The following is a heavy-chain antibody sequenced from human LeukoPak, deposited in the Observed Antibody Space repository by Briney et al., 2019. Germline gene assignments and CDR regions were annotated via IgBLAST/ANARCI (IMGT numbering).Heavy chain of an antibody. CDR2: ITTYDGNT. V-gene: IGHV1-18*01. CDR3: ARAAMHDY. J-gene: IGHJ4*02. CDR1: GYTFTNYG. Sequence: ASVTVSCKASGYTFTNYGINWVRQAPGQGLEWMGWITTYDGNTNYAQSLQGRVTVTTDTSTSTAYMELRSLRSDDTAVYYCARAAMHDYWGQGTLVTVSS.